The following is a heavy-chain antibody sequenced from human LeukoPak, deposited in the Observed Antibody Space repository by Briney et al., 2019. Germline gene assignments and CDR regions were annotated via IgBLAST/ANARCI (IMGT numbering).Heavy chain of an antibody. CDR3: AREHCAGGYCYFLDY. D-gene: IGHD2/OR15-2a*01. Sequence: SETLSLTCSVSDYPISSGYFWGWIRQPPGKGLEWIATMSHSGSTYFNPSLKSRVIVSIDAPKNQFSLNLTSVTAADTAVYYCAREHCAGGYCYFLDYWGQGTLVTVSS. CDR1: DYPISSGYF. CDR2: MSHSGST. J-gene: IGHJ4*02. V-gene: IGHV4-38-2*02.